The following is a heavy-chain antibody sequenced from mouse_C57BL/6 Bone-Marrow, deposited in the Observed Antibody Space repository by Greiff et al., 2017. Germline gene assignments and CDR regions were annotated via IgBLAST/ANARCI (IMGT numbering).Heavy chain of an antibody. CDR3: TRYYYGSGSYWYFDV. D-gene: IGHD1-1*01. CDR1: GYTFTDYE. CDR2: IDPETGGT. J-gene: IGHJ1*03. Sequence: VQLQQSGAELVRPGASVTLSCKASGYTFTDYEMHWVKQTPVHGLEWIGAIDPETGGTAYNQKFKGKAILTADKSSSTAYMELRSLTSEDSAVYYCTRYYYGSGSYWYFDVWGTGTTVTVSS. V-gene: IGHV1-15*01.